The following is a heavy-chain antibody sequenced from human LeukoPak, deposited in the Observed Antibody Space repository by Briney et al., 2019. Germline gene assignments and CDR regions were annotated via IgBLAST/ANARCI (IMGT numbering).Heavy chain of an antibody. D-gene: IGHD2-2*02. Sequence: PGGSLRLSCAASGFTVSSNYMSWVRQAPGKGLEWVSVIYSGGSTYYADSAKGRFTISRDNSKNTLYLQMNSLRAEDTAVYYCARDVPAHCSSTSCYRYYYYMDVWGKGTTVTVSS. CDR1: GFTVSSNY. CDR3: ARDVPAHCSSTSCYRYYYYMDV. CDR2: IYSGGST. V-gene: IGHV3-66*02. J-gene: IGHJ6*03.